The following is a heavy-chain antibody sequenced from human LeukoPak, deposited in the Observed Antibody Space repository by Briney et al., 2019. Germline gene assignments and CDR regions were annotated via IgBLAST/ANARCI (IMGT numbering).Heavy chain of an antibody. CDR2: IKQDGSEK. Sequence: GSLRLSCAASGFTFSSYWMSWVRQAPGKGLEWVANIKQDGSEKYYVDSVKGRFTISRDNAKNSLYLQMNSLRAEDTAVYYCARVVVGAINWFDPWGQGTLVTASS. CDR1: GFTFSSYW. D-gene: IGHD1-26*01. J-gene: IGHJ5*02. V-gene: IGHV3-7*01. CDR3: ARVVVGAINWFDP.